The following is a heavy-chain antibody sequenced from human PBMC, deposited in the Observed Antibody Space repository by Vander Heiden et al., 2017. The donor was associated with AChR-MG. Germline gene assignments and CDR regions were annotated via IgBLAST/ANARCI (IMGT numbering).Heavy chain of an antibody. D-gene: IGHD5-18*01. CDR1: GFTFISYE. Sequence: EVQLVESGGGLVQPGGSLRLSCAASGFTFISYEMNWVRQAPGKGLEWVSYITSSGSSVYYADSVKGRFTISRDNAKKSLYLRMKSLRVEDTAVYYCAREWGPRDTLDFWGQGTLGTVSS. CDR2: ITSSGSSV. CDR3: AREWGPRDTLDF. J-gene: IGHJ4*02. V-gene: IGHV3-48*03.